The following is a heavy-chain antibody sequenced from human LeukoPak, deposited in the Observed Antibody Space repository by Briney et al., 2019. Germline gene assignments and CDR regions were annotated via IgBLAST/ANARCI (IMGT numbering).Heavy chain of an antibody. CDR3: AKWGDYYVLTGYYDPDY. J-gene: IGHJ4*02. Sequence: PGGSLRLSCVASEFTFSNYAMSWVRQAPGKGLEWVSAITGSGGITYYADSVKGRFTISRDNSKNTLYLQMNSLRAEDTAVYYCAKWGDYYVLTGYYDPDYWGQGTLVTVSS. V-gene: IGHV3-23*01. CDR1: EFTFSNYA. D-gene: IGHD3-9*01. CDR2: ITGSGGIT.